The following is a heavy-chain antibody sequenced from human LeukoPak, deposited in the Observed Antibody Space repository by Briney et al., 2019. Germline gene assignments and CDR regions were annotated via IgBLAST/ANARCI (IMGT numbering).Heavy chain of an antibody. Sequence: PGGSLRLPCAASGFTFSDYYMSWIRQAPGKGLEWVSYISSSGSTIYYADSMKGRFTISRDNAKNSLYLQMNSLRAEDTAVYYCARASPRWELLRGSDYWGQGTLVTVSS. CDR1: GFTFSDYY. V-gene: IGHV3-11*01. CDR2: ISSSGSTI. D-gene: IGHD1-26*01. J-gene: IGHJ4*02. CDR3: ARASPRWELLRGSDY.